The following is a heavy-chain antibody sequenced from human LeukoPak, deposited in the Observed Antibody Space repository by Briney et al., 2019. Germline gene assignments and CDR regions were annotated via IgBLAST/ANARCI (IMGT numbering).Heavy chain of an antibody. J-gene: IGHJ4*02. CDR2: IYPGDSDT. V-gene: IGHV5-51*01. CDR3: AGHHDFWSGYSVLAENYFDY. D-gene: IGHD3-3*01. Sequence: GESLKISCKGSGYSFTSYWVGWVRQMPGKGLEWMGIIYPGDSDTRYSPSFQGQVTISADKSISTAYLQWSSLKASDTAMYYCAGHHDFWSGYSVLAENYFDYWGQGTLVTVSS. CDR1: GYSFTSYW.